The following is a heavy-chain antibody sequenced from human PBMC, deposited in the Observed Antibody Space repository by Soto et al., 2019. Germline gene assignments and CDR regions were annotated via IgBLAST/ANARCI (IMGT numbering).Heavy chain of an antibody. Sequence: QVQLQQWGAGLLKPSETLSLTCAVYGGSFSGYYWSWIRQPPGKGLEWIGEINHSGSTNYNPSLKSRVTITVDTSMNQCSLKLSSVTAADTAVYYCARTSNYDFWSGYKKPYFDYWGQGTLVTVSS. CDR1: GGSFSGYY. CDR3: ARTSNYDFWSGYKKPYFDY. D-gene: IGHD3-3*01. V-gene: IGHV4-34*01. CDR2: INHSGST. J-gene: IGHJ4*02.